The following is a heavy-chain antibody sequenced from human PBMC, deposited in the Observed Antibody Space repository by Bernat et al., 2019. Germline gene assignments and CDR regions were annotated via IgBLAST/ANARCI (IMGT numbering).Heavy chain of an antibody. Sequence: QVQLQQWGAGLLKPSETLSLICAVNGGSFSGYYWTWIRQPPGKGPEWIGEISHSGSTSYNSSLKSRVTISVDTSNNQFSLKLTSVTAADTALYYCARGLPGPRLQHWGQGSLLTVSS. CDR2: ISHSGST. V-gene: IGHV4-34*01. CDR1: GGSFSGYY. J-gene: IGHJ1*01. CDR3: ARGLPGPRLQH.